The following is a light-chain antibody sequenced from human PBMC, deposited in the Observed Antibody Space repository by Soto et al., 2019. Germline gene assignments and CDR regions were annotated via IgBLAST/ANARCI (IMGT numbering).Light chain of an antibody. CDR1: QSINSY. J-gene: IGKJ1*01. CDR3: QQSYSTGWT. CDR2: AAS. Sequence: DIRMTQSPSSLSASIGDRVTITCRTSQSINSYLNWYQQRPGKAPKLLIYAASSLQSGVPSRFSGSGSGTDFTLTISSLQPEDFATFYCQQSYSTGWTFGQGTKVEIK. V-gene: IGKV1-39*01.